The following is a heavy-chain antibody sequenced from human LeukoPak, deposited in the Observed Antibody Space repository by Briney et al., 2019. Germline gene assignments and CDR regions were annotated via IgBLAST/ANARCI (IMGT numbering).Heavy chain of an antibody. D-gene: IGHD2-21*02. CDR1: NASISSYC. J-gene: IGHJ4*02. V-gene: IGHV4-59*08. Sequence: SETLSLTCSVSNASISSYCWSWIRQSPGKGLEWIGYISNSGSTNYNPSLKSRVTISVDTSKNQFSLKLSSVTAADTAVYYCARHWGSCRGGDCYTFDCWGQGTLVTVSS. CDR2: ISNSGST. CDR3: ARHWGSCRGGDCYTFDC.